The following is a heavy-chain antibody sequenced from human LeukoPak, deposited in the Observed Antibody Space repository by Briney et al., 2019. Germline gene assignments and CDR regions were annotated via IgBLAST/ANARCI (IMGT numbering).Heavy chain of an antibody. Sequence: PGGSLKLSCAASGFTFSGSAMHWVRQASGKGLEWVGRIRSKANSYATAYAASVKGRFTISRDDSKNTAYLQMNSLKTEDTAVYYCTRRQYHYDSSGYSNAFDIWGQGTMVTVSS. J-gene: IGHJ3*02. CDR1: GFTFSGSA. CDR3: TRRQYHYDSSGYSNAFDI. V-gene: IGHV3-73*01. CDR2: IRSKANSYAT. D-gene: IGHD3-22*01.